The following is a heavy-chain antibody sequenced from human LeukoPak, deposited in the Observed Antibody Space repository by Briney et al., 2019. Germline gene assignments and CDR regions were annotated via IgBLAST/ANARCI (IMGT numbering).Heavy chain of an antibody. J-gene: IGHJ4*02. D-gene: IGHD3-10*01. V-gene: IGHV3-23*01. CDR2: ISGSGEST. Sequence: PGGSLRLSCAASGFAFSNFDMSWVRQAPGKGLERVSAISGSGESTFYAESVKGRFTISRDNSKNTLYLQMNGLRGEDTAIYYCAKRGSYFGGFDYWGQGTLLTVPS. CDR3: AKRGSYFGGFDY. CDR1: GFAFSNFD.